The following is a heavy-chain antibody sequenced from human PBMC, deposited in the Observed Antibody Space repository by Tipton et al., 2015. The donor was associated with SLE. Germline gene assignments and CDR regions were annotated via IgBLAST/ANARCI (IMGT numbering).Heavy chain of an antibody. J-gene: IGHJ4*02. CDR3: ARDLRYNVLRFLEWLDY. V-gene: IGHV3-9*01. Sequence: SLSLSCAASGFTFDDYAMHWVRQAPGKGLEWVSGISWNSGSIGYADSVKGRFTISRENAKNSLYLQMNSLRAEDTALYYCARDLRYNVLRFLEWLDYWGQGTLVTVSS. CDR2: ISWNSGSI. CDR1: GFTFDDYA. D-gene: IGHD3-3*01.